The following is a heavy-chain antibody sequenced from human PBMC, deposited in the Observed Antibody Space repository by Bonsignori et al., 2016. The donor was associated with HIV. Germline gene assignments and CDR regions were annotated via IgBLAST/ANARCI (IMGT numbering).Heavy chain of an antibody. CDR1: GGTFSSYA. CDR3: AIHYYDSSGPIPNRAFDI. J-gene: IGHJ3*02. Sequence: SVKVSCKASGGTFSSYAISWVRQAPGQGLEWMGGIIPILGIANYAQKFQGRVTITADESTSTAYMELSSLRSEDTAVYYCAIHYYDSSGPIPNRAFDIWGQGTMVTVSS. V-gene: IGHV1-69*10. D-gene: IGHD3-22*01. CDR2: IIPILGIA.